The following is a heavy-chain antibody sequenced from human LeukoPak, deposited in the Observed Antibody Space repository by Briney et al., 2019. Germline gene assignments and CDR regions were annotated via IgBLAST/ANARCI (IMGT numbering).Heavy chain of an antibody. D-gene: IGHD4-23*01. CDR2: MNPNSGNT. V-gene: IGHV1-8*01. J-gene: IGHJ4*02. Sequence: PGASVKVSCKASGYTFTSYDINWVRQATGQGLEWMGWMNPNSGNTGYAQKFQGRVTMTRNTSISTAYMELSSLRSEDTAVYYCARAHKQTRVVPDYWGQGTLVTVSS. CDR1: GYTFTSYD. CDR3: ARAHKQTRVVPDY.